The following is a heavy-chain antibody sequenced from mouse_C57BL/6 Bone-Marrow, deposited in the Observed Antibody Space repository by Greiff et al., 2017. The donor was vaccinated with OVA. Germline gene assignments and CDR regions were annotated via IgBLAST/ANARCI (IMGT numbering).Heavy chain of an antibody. Sequence: EVQLQQSGPELVKPGASVKIPCKASGYTFTDYNMDWVKQSHGKSLEWIGDINPNNGGTIYNQKFKGKATLTVDESSSTAYMELRSLTSEDTAVYYCARCPRQLRLRRYYFDYWGQGTTLTVSS. CDR2: INPNNGGT. CDR1: GYTFTDYN. D-gene: IGHD3-2*02. CDR3: ARCPRQLRLRRYYFDY. J-gene: IGHJ2*01. V-gene: IGHV1-18*01.